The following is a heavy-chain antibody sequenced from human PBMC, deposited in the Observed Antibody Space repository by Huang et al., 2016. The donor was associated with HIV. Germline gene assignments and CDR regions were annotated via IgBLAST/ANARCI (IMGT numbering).Heavy chain of an antibody. CDR2: IRYDGSSR. J-gene: IGHJ3*02. V-gene: IGHV3-30*02. D-gene: IGHD1-20*01. Sequence: QVQLVESGGGVVQPGGSLRLSCATSGFTFSSYVMRWVRQAPGKGLEWLAFIRYDGSSRNYADSVKGRLTISRDNSKNTLYLQMSSLRTEDTAVYYCARENNWKLVGSYAFDIWGQGTMVTVSS. CDR3: ARENNWKLVGSYAFDI. CDR1: GFTFSSYV.